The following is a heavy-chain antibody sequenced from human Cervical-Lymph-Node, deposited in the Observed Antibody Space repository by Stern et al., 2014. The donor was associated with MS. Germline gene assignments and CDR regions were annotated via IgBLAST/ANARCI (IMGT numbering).Heavy chain of an antibody. D-gene: IGHD1-14*01. J-gene: IGHJ4*02. V-gene: IGHV5-51*01. CDR3: ARQTTAWASDV. CDR2: IYPGDSVT. CDR1: GFKFSIYW. Sequence: VQLVQSGAELIRPGESLKISCKGSGFKFSIYWIAWVRQMPGKGLEWLGIIYPGDSVTRYSPSFQGQVPMSADKSTSTAYLQWSSLNASDTAMYFCARQTTAWASDVWGQGTLVTVSS.